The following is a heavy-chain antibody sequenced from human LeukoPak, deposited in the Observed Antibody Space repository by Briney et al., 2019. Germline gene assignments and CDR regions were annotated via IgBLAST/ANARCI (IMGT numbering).Heavy chain of an antibody. J-gene: IGHJ3*02. V-gene: IGHV2-70*04. CDR1: GFSLNTHGMR. CDR2: IDWDDDK. CDR3: ARIMQEAFDI. Sequence: SGPTLVKPTQPLTLTCTFSGFSLNTHGMRVSWIRQPPGKALEWLARIDWDDDKFYTTSLKTRLTISKDTSKNQVVLTMTNMDPVDTATYYCARIMQEAFDIWGQGTMVTVSS.